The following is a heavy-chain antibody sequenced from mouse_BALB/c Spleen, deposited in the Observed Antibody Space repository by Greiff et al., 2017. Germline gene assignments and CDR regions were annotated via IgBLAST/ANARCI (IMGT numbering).Heavy chain of an antibody. D-gene: IGHD2-14*01. CDR2: ILPGSGST. Sequence: VQLQESGAELMKPGASVKISCKATGYTFSSYWIEWVKQRPGHGLEWIGEILPGSGSTNYNEKFKGKATFTADTSSNTAYMQLSSLTSEDSAVYYCARGRAYYRFDYWGQGTTLTVSS. CDR1: GYTFSSYW. J-gene: IGHJ2*01. CDR3: ARGRAYYRFDY. V-gene: IGHV1-9*01.